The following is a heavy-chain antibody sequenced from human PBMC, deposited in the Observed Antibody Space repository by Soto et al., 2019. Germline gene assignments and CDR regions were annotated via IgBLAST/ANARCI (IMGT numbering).Heavy chain of an antibody. CDR2: INWNSGSI. D-gene: IGHD6-13*01. J-gene: IGHJ1*01. CDR3: VKDESINWYSGHFRH. CDR1: GFTFDDYA. V-gene: IGHV3-9*01. Sequence: VSAGGSLRLSCAASGFTFDDYAMHWVRQVPGKGLEWVSGINWNSGSIGYGDSVKGRFAISRDNAKNSLHLQMNSLSAEDTAFYYCVKDESINWYSGHFRHWGQGTLVTVSS.